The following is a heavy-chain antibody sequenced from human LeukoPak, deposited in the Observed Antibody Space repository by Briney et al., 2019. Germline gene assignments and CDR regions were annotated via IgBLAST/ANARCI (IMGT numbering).Heavy chain of an antibody. CDR1: RYTLTTYG. V-gene: IGHV1-18*01. CDR2: ISAYNGNT. CDR3: ARAGIWNYDFDY. J-gene: IGHJ4*02. Sequence: ASVKVSCKASRYTLTTYGITCVRQTPGQGVEWMGWISAYNGNTNYAQKLQGRVTMTTDTSTTTAYMELRSLRSDDTAVYYCARAGIWNYDFDYWGQGTLVTVSS. D-gene: IGHD1-7*01.